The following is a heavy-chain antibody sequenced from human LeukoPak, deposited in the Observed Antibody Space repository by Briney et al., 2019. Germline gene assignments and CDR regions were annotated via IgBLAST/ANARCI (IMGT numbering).Heavy chain of an antibody. CDR3: ARQKTLQYYYYYYMDV. J-gene: IGHJ6*03. CDR1: GYSFTSYW. D-gene: IGHD4-11*01. CDR2: IYPGDSDT. V-gene: IGHV5-51*01. Sequence: GGSLKISCKGSGYSFTSYWIGWVRQMPGKGLEWMGIIYPGDSDTRYSPSFQGQVTISADKSISTAYLQWSSLKASDTAMYYCARQKTLQYYYYYYMDVWGKGTTVTVSS.